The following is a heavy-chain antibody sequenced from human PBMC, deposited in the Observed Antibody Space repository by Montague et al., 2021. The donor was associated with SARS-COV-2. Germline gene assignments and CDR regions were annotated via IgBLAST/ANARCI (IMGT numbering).Heavy chain of an antibody. J-gene: IGHJ4*02. Sequence: SETLSLTCTVSGGSISSGSYWGWIRQPPGKGLEWIGTSDHSGITYYSPSLKSRVTIPLDTSKNQFSLNLDSVTASDTAMYYCARVISAVAGANFYFDYWAREPWSPSPQ. CDR3: ARVISAVAGANFYFDY. CDR2: SDHSGIT. CDR1: GGSISSGSY. D-gene: IGHD4/OR15-4a*01. V-gene: IGHV4-38-2*02.